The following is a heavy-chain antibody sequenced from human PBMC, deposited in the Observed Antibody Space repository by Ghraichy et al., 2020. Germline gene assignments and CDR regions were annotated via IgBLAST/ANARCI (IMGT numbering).Heavy chain of an antibody. J-gene: IGHJ4*02. D-gene: IGHD6-19*01. CDR2: IYYSGST. Sequence: SETLSLTCTVSGGSVSSGSYYWSWIRQPPGKGLEWIGYIYYSGSTNYNPSLKSRVTISVDTSKNQFSLKLSSVTAADTAVYYCARGYSSGWRDYWGQGTLVTVSS. CDR1: GGSVSSGSYY. CDR3: ARGYSSGWRDY. V-gene: IGHV4-61*01.